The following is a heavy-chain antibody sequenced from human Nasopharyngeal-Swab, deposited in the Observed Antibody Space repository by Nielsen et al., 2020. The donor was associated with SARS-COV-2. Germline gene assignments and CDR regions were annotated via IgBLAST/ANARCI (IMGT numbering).Heavy chain of an antibody. CDR3: AREGEWSSGWPFDY. V-gene: IGHV3-33*08. J-gene: IGHJ4*02. CDR2: IWYDGSNK. CDR1: GFTFSSYG. Sequence: GESLKISCAASGFTFSSYGMHWVRQAPGKGLEWVAVIWYDGSNKYYADSVKGRFTISRDNSKNTLYLQMNSLRAEDTAVYYCAREGEWSSGWPFDYWGQGTLVTVSS. D-gene: IGHD6-19*01.